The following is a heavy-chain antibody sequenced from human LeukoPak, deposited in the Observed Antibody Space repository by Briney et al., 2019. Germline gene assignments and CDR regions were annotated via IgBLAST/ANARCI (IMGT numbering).Heavy chain of an antibody. CDR1: GGSISSYC. CDR3: AREVVRSTPWMGDWFDP. D-gene: IGHD3-10*01. CDR2: IYYSGST. J-gene: IGHJ5*02. V-gene: IGHV4-59*01. Sequence: SETLSLTCTVSGGSISSYCWSWIRQPPGKGLEWIGYIYYSGSTNYNPSLKSRVTISVDTSKNKFSLKLSSVTAADTAVYYCAREVVRSTPWMGDWFDPWGQGTLVTVSS.